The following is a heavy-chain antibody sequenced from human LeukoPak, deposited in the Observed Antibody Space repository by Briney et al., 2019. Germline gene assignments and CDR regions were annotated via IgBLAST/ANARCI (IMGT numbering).Heavy chain of an antibody. D-gene: IGHD6-13*01. CDR3: AREVTRAGEQQLDY. V-gene: IGHV4-30-4*01. CDR1: GGSIRCGDYS. J-gene: IGHJ4*02. CDR2: IYYSGST. Sequence: SETLSLTCTVSGGSIRCGDYSWSCIRQPLGKGLEWIGYIYYSGSTYYNPSLKSRVTISVDTSKNQVSLKLSSVTAADTAVYYCAREVTRAGEQQLDYWGQGTLVTVSS.